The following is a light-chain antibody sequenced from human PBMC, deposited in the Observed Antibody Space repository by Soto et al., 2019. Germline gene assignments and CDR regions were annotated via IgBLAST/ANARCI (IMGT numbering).Light chain of an antibody. CDR1: QTVGSK. CDR2: GTS. J-gene: IGKJ1*01. Sequence: EIVLTQSPATLSVSPGERATLSCRASQTVGSKLAWYQQKPSQVPRLLISGTSTRATGVPARFSGSGSGTEFTLTISILQSEDFAVYYCPQYNNWPRTFGQGTKVEIK. CDR3: PQYNNWPRT. V-gene: IGKV3-15*01.